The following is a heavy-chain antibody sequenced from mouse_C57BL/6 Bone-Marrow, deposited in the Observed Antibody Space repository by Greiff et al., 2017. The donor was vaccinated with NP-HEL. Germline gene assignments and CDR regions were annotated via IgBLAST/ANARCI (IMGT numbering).Heavy chain of an antibody. CDR3: ARRGYGGSLWYFGV. Sequence: QVQLEESGAELVKPGASVKLSCKASGYTFTSYDINWVQQRPGQGLVWIGWIYPSDGITNYNEKFKGKATLTVDTSSSPPSMQLLSLTSEDSAVYFCARRGYGGSLWYFGVWGTGATVTVSS. CDR2: IYPSDGIT. J-gene: IGHJ1*03. D-gene: IGHD1-1*01. V-gene: IGHV1-85*01. CDR1: GYTFTSYD.